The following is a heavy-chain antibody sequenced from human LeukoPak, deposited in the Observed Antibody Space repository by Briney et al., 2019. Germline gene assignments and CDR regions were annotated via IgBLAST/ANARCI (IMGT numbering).Heavy chain of an antibody. J-gene: IGHJ5*02. D-gene: IGHD3-16*02. CDR1: GGSFSGYY. Sequence: PSETLSLTCAVYGGSFSGYYWSWIRQPPGKGLEWIGEINHSGSTNYNPSLKSRVTISVDTSKNQFSLKLSSVTAADTAVYYCARLRRDYVWGSYRLGFDPWGQGTLVTVSS. CDR2: INHSGST. V-gene: IGHV4-34*01. CDR3: ARLRRDYVWGSYRLGFDP.